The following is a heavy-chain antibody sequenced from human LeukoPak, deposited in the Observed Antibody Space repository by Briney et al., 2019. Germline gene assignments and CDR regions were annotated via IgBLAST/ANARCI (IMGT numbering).Heavy chain of an antibody. J-gene: IGHJ3*02. Sequence: GGSLRLSCAASGFTFSSYAMHWVRQAPGKGLEWVSGINWNGGSTGYADSVKGRFTISRDNAKNSLYLQMNSLRAEDTALYYCARASYRGSYSDAFDIWGQGTMVTVSS. CDR3: ARASYRGSYSDAFDI. CDR1: GFTFSSYA. D-gene: IGHD1-26*01. V-gene: IGHV3-20*04. CDR2: INWNGGST.